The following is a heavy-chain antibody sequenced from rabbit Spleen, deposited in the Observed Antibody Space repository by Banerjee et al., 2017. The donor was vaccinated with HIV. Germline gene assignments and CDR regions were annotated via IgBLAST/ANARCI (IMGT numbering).Heavy chain of an antibody. D-gene: IGHD1-1*01. J-gene: IGHJ6*01. CDR1: GLPFSSGNY. V-gene: IGHV1S40*01. CDR3: ARDTSTSFSSYGMDL. Sequence: QSLEESGGDLVKPGASLTLTCTASGLPFSSGNYMCWVRQAPGKGLEWLGCIYAGSSGFTYHASWAKGRFTISKTSSTTVTLQMTSLTAADTATYFCARDTSTSFSSYGMDLLGPGTLVTVS. CDR2: IYAGSSGFT.